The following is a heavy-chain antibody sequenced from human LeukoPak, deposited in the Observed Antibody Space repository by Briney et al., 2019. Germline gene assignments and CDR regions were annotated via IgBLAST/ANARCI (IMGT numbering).Heavy chain of an antibody. D-gene: IGHD3-3*01. CDR3: ARAVPSGYYYFDY. CDR2: ISGRGGTS. Sequence: PGGSLRLSCAASGFXFSXXXXXXVXXAPXKXXQXGSXISGRGGTSYFADSVKGRFTISRDNSKNTLYLQMSSLRAEDTALYYCARAVPSGYYYFDYWGQGTLVTVSS. J-gene: IGHJ4*02. CDR1: GFXFSXXX. V-gene: IGHV3-23*01.